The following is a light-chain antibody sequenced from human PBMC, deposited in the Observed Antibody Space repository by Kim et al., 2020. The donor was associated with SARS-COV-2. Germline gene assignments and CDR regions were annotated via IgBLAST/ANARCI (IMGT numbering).Light chain of an antibody. Sequence: GQSITISGTGTSREVGGYNYVSWYQQHPGKAPKLMIYDVTKRPSGVSNRFSGSKSGNTASLTISGLQAEDEADYYCSSYTSSSTLMFGGGTQLTVL. J-gene: IGLJ3*02. CDR3: SSYTSSSTLM. CDR2: DVT. CDR1: SREVGGYNY. V-gene: IGLV2-14*04.